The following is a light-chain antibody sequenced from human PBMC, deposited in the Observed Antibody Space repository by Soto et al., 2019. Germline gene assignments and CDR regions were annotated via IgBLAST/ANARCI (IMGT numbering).Light chain of an antibody. CDR3: QQSYSKWT. J-gene: IGKJ1*01. CDR2: AAS. Sequence: DIQMTQSPSSLSASVGDRVTITCRAKESVSSYVNWYQQKPGKAPKLLIYAASSLQSGVPARFSGSGSVTDFTLTISGLQPEDFAIYYCQQSYSKWTCGQGTKVEIK. CDR1: ESVSSY. V-gene: IGKV1-39*01.